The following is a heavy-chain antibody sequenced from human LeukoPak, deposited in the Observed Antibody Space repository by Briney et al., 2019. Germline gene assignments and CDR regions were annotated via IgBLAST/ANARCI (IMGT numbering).Heavy chain of an antibody. CDR3: AKVAAAGTGFDY. D-gene: IGHD6-13*01. V-gene: IGHV3-21*04. CDR1: GFTFRTYT. CDR2: ISSSGDYR. J-gene: IGHJ4*02. Sequence: PGGSLRLSCAASGFTFRTYTMNWVRQAPGKGLEWVSSISSSGDYRYYADSLKGRFTISRDNSKNTLYLQMNSLRAEDTAVYYCAKVAAAGTGFDYWGQGTLVIVSS.